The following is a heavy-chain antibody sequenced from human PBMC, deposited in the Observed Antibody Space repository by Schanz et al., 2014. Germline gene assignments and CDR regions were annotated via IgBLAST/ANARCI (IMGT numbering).Heavy chain of an antibody. CDR3: SKDKQGSRSDDS. CDR1: GFTFSSYS. J-gene: IGHJ5*01. V-gene: IGHV3-64*04. CDR2: ISSNGGST. Sequence: VQLVESGGGLVQPGGSLRLSCSASGFTFSSYSMYWVRQAPGKGLEYVSVISSNGGSTDFADSVKGRFTISRDNSKNTLYLEMNRLRVDDTAVYYCSKDKQGSRSDDSWGQGTLVTVSS. D-gene: IGHD2-15*01.